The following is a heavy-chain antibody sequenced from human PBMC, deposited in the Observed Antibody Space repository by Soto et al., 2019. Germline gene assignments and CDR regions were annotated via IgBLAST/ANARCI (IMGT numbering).Heavy chain of an antibody. D-gene: IGHD3-10*01. CDR3: ARAPLGNYGYPSYFDY. CDR1: GGSISSYY. CDR2: IYYSGST. J-gene: IGHJ4*02. V-gene: IGHV4-59*01. Sequence: QVQLQESGPGLVKPSETLSLTCTVSGGSISSYYWSWIRQPPGKGLEWIGYIYYSGSTNYNPSLKSRVTISVDTSKNQFSLKLSSVTAADTAVYYCARAPLGNYGYPSYFDYCGQGTLVTVSS.